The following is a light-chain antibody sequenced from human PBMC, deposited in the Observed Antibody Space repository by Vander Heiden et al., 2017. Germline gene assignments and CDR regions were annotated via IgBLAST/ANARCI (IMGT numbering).Light chain of an antibody. Sequence: QSLLTQPPSASGTPGQRVTISCSGTTSNIGVNTVNWYYQHPGTAPKLLNSSNNHRPSGVPDRFSGSKSGTSASLAVSGLQSEDEAHYFCAAWDDNLKHWVFGGGTKLTVL. V-gene: IGLV1-44*01. CDR2: SNN. CDR3: AAWDDNLKHWV. J-gene: IGLJ3*02. CDR1: TSNIGVNT.